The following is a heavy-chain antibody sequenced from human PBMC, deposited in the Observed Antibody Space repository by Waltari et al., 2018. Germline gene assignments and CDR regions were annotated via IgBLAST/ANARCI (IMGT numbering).Heavy chain of an antibody. J-gene: IGHJ4*02. CDR1: GYTFTSYD. V-gene: IGHV1-8*01. CDR2: MNPNSGNT. CDR3: ARGFADPTSAHLYGDYDDY. D-gene: IGHD4-17*01. Sequence: QVQLVQSGAEVKKPGASVKVSCKASGYTFTSYDINWVRQATGQGLEWMGWMNPNSGNTGYAQKFQGRVTMTRNTSISTAYMELSSLRSEDTAVYYCARGFADPTSAHLYGDYDDYWGQGTLVTVSS.